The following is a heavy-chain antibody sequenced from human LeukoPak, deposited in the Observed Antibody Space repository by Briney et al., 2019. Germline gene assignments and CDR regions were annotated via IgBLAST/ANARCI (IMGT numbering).Heavy chain of an antibody. Sequence: GESLRLSCAASEFTFSSYAMHWVRQAPGKGLEWVAVISYDGSNKYYADSVKGRFTISRDNSKNTLYLQMNSLRAEDTAVYYCARERDGYNFYYFDYWGQGTLVTVSS. CDR3: ARERDGYNFYYFDY. J-gene: IGHJ4*02. CDR2: ISYDGSNK. CDR1: EFTFSSYA. V-gene: IGHV3-30*04. D-gene: IGHD5-24*01.